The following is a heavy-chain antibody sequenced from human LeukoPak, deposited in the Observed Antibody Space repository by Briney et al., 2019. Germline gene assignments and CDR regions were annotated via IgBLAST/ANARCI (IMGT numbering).Heavy chain of an antibody. Sequence: ASVKVSCKASGYTFTGYYMHWVRQAPGQGLEWMGWINPNSGGTNYAQKFQGRVTMTRDTSISTAYMELSRLASDDTAIYYCARDRTARWYGGEDYWGQGTLVTVSS. J-gene: IGHJ4*02. V-gene: IGHV1-2*02. CDR2: INPNSGGT. CDR3: ARDRTARWYGGEDY. D-gene: IGHD6-13*01. CDR1: GYTFTGYY.